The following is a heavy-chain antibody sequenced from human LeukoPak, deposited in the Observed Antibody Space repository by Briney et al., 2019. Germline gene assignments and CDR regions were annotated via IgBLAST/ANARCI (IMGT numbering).Heavy chain of an antibody. CDR1: GFTFSSYG. D-gene: IGHD2-2*03. Sequence: GGSLRLSCAASGFTFSSYGMHWVRQAPGKGLEWVAVISYDGSNKYYADSVKGRFTISRDNSKNTLYLQMNSLRAEDTVVYYCAKASGYCSSTSCHTPFDYWGQGTLVTVSS. V-gene: IGHV3-30*18. CDR3: AKASGYCSSTSCHTPFDY. CDR2: ISYDGSNK. J-gene: IGHJ4*02.